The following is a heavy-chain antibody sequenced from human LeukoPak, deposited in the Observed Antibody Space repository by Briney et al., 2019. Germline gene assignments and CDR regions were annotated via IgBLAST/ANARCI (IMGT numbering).Heavy chain of an antibody. J-gene: IGHJ5*02. D-gene: IGHD3-10*01. CDR1: GYTFTGYY. Sequence: VASVKVSCKASGYTFTGYYMHWVRQAPGQGLEWMGWINPNSGGTNYAQKFQGRVTMTRDTSISTAYMELSRLRSDDTAVYYCARDISGSYSWFDPWGQGTLVTVSS. CDR2: INPNSGGT. CDR3: ARDISGSYSWFDP. V-gene: IGHV1-2*02.